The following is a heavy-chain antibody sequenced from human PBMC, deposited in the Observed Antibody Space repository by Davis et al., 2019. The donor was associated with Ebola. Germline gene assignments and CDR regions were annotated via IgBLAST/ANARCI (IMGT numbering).Heavy chain of an antibody. CDR3: AREGITMVRGVSQPFDY. CDR1: GFTFSSYA. D-gene: IGHD3-10*01. Sequence: GESLKISCAASGFTFSSYAMSWVRQAPGKGLEWVANIKQDGSEKYYVDSVKGRFTISRDNAKNSLYLQMNSLRAEDTAVYYCAREGITMVRGVSQPFDYWGQGTLVTVSS. V-gene: IGHV3-7*03. CDR2: IKQDGSEK. J-gene: IGHJ4*02.